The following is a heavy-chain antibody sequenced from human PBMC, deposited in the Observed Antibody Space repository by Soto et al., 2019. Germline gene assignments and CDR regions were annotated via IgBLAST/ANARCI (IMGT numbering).Heavy chain of an antibody. Sequence: SETLSLTCAVYGGSFSGYYWSWIRQPPGKGLEWIGEINHSGSTNYNPSLKSRVTISVDTSRNQFSLKLSSVTAADTAVYYCARQSSFSGSWYLDYWGQGSLVTVS. CDR1: GGSFSGYY. CDR2: INHSGST. D-gene: IGHD6-13*01. V-gene: IGHV4-34*01. CDR3: ARQSSFSGSWYLDY. J-gene: IGHJ4*02.